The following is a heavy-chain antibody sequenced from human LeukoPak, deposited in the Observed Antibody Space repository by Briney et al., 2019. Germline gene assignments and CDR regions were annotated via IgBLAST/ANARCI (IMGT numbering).Heavy chain of an antibody. CDR1: EFTFHDYA. V-gene: IGHV3-43*02. J-gene: IGHJ3*02. D-gene: IGHD4-17*01. CDR3: AKDLSTVFDALNI. Sequence: GGSLRLSCAASEFTFHDYAMHWVRQAPGKGLEWVSLISGDGDTTYYAASVKGRFTISRDNKKNFLYLQMNNLGTEDTALFYCAKDLSTVFDALNIWGQGTLVTVSS. CDR2: ISGDGDTT.